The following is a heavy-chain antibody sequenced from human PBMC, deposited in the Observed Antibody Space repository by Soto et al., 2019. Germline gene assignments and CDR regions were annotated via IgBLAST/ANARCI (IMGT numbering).Heavy chain of an antibody. V-gene: IGHV3-23*01. Sequence: GGSLRLSCAASGFTFSSYAMSWVRQAPGKGLEWVSAISGSGGSTYYADPVKGRFTISRDNSKNTLYLQMNSLRAEDTAIYYCAKTRGTIVGVDYWGQGTLVTVSS. CDR2: ISGSGGST. J-gene: IGHJ4*02. CDR3: AKTRGTIVGVDY. CDR1: GFTFSSYA. D-gene: IGHD1-26*01.